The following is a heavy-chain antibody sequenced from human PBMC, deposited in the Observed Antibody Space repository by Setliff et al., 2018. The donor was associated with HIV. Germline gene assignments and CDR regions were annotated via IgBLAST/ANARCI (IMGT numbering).Heavy chain of an antibody. J-gene: IGHJ6*03. D-gene: IGHD3-3*01. CDR3: ARGFYDSRSGDNYHMDV. CDR1: GLFLTNYT. V-gene: IGHV3-21*01. CDR2: ISGSALFI. Sequence: PGGSLRLSCAASGLFLTNYTIHWIRQTPGGGLEWFSSISGSALFIYYANSVEGRFTVSRNNAQNSVYLQLSSLRAEDTAIYYCARGFYDSRSGDNYHMDVWGKGTTVTVS.